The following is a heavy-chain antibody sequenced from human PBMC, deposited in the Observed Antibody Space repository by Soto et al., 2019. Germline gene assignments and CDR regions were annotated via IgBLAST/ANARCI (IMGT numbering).Heavy chain of an antibody. V-gene: IGHV4-31*03. CDR2: IYYSGST. J-gene: IGHJ4*02. Sequence: SETLSLTCTVSGGSISSGGYHWSWIRQHPGKGLEWIGYIYYSGSTYYNPSLKSRVTISVDTSKNQFSLKLSSVTAADTAVYYCARSYASYNLPFDYWGQGTLVTVSS. CDR3: ARSYASYNLPFDY. CDR1: GGSISSGGYH. D-gene: IGHD1-26*01.